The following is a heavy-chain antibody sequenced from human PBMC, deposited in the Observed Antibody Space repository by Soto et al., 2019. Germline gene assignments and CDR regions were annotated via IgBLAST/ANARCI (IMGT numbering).Heavy chain of an antibody. CDR2: LNTYGNT. J-gene: IGHJ4*02. Sequence: SETLSLTCTVSGGSISSYRWSWIRQPAGKGLEWIGRLNTYGNTHYNPSLKSRVTVSVDTSKNQFSLTLSSVTAADTAIYYCASQDYDKSVYYFDYWGRGTLVTVSS. CDR3: ASQDYDKSVYYFDY. D-gene: IGHD3-22*01. V-gene: IGHV4-4*07. CDR1: GGSISSYR.